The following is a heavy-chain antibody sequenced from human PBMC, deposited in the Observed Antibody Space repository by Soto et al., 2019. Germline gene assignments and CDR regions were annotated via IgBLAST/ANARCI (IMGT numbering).Heavy chain of an antibody. CDR1: GASISSGDYY. CDR3: ARASYDSSTYYLDY. CDR2: IYYSGNT. D-gene: IGHD3-22*01. Sequence: QVQLQESGPGLVKPSQTLSLTCTVSGASISSGDYYWTWIRQPPGKGLEWIGSIYYSGNTYYNPSIKSRVTISVDPSNNQFSLKLSSVTAADTAVYYCARASYDSSTYYLDYWGQGTLVTVSS. V-gene: IGHV4-30-4*01. J-gene: IGHJ4*02.